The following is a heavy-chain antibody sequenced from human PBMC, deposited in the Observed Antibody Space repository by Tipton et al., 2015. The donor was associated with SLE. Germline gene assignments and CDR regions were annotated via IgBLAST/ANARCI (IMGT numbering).Heavy chain of an antibody. D-gene: IGHD6-13*01. V-gene: IGHV4-59*08. Sequence: GLVKPSETLSLTCTVSGGSISSYYWSWIRQPPGKGLEWIGYIYYSGSTNYNPSLKSRVTISVDTSKNQFSLKLSSVTAADTAVYYCARRAAGNFDYWGQGTLVTVSS. CDR3: ARRAAGNFDY. CDR1: GGSISSYY. J-gene: IGHJ4*02. CDR2: IYYSGST.